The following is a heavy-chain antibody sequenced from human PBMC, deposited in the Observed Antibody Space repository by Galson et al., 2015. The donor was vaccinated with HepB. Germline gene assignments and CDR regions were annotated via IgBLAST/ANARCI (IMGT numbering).Heavy chain of an antibody. D-gene: IGHD2-2*01. CDR2: IKQDGSEK. J-gene: IGHJ5*02. CDR1: GFSFSSYW. CDR3: ARVPYSSTSPRFDP. V-gene: IGHV3-7*03. Sequence: SLRLSCAGSGFSFSSYWMSWVRQASEKGLEWVANIKQDGSEKYYVDSVKGRFTISRDTARNSVYWQMSSLRAEETAIYYCARVPYSSTSPRFDPWGQGTLVTVSS.